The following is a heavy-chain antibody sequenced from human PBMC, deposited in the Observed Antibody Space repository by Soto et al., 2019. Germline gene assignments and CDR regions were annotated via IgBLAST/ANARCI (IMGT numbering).Heavy chain of an antibody. Sequence: GASLKISCKGSGYRFTTYWSGWVRQMTGKGLEWMGIIYPGDSDTRYSPSFQGHVTISADKSISTAYLQWSSLKASDTAMYYCARLLGGYPTYGMDVWGQGTTDTVSS. J-gene: IGHJ6*02. CDR1: GYRFTTYW. CDR2: IYPGDSDT. CDR3: ARLLGGYPTYGMDV. V-gene: IGHV5-51*01. D-gene: IGHD3-22*01.